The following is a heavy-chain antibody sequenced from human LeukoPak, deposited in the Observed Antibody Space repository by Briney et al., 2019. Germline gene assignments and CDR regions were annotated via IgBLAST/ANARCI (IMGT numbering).Heavy chain of an antibody. Sequence: SETLSLTCAVSGGSISSSNWWSWVRQPPGKGLEWIGEIYHSGSTNYNPSLKSRVTISVNKSKNQFSLKLSSVTAADTAVYYCASPRGYSGYERAFDIWGQGTMVTVSS. J-gene: IGHJ3*02. V-gene: IGHV4-4*02. D-gene: IGHD5-12*01. CDR3: ASPRGYSGYERAFDI. CDR1: GGSISSSNW. CDR2: IYHSGST.